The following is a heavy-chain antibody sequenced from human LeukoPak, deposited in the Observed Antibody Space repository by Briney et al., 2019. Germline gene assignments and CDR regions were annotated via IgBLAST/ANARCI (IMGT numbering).Heavy chain of an antibody. CDR1: GFTFSDYS. J-gene: IGHJ4*02. D-gene: IGHD6-13*01. V-gene: IGHV3-64D*09. CDR2: ISSSGDPP. CDR3: VKLPRMAAAGPD. Sequence: PGGSLRLSCSASGFTFSDYSMSWVRQAPGKGLEYVASISSSGDPPHYGDSMKARITISRDNSRNTLYLQMSSLRPEDTAVYYCVKLPRMAAAGPDWGQGTLVTVSS.